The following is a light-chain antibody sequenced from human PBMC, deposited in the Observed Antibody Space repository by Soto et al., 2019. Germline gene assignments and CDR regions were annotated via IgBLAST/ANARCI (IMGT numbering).Light chain of an antibody. Sequence: LTQCPRTLSLYQRERATLSCRASQSISRTYLAWYQQKPVQAPRLLIYATSSRATGIPDRFSGSGSGTDFTLTISRLEPEDFAVYYCQQYGRSGTFGQGTKVAI. J-gene: IGKJ1*01. CDR2: ATS. CDR3: QQYGRSGT. CDR1: QSISRTY. V-gene: IGKV3-20*01.